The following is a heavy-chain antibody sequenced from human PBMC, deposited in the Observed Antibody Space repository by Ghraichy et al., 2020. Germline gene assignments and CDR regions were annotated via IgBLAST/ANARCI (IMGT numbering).Heavy chain of an antibody. CDR2: ISSSSSYI. V-gene: IGHV3-21*01. J-gene: IGHJ3*02. Sequence: GGSLRLSCVASGFTFSSYSMNWVRQAPGKGLEWVSSISSSSSYIYYADSVKGRFTISRDNAKNSLYLQMNSLRAEDTAVYYCARDAGRIYCSGGSCYSYDAFDIWGQGTMVTVSS. CDR3: ARDAGRIYCSGGSCYSYDAFDI. CDR1: GFTFSSYS. D-gene: IGHD2-15*01.